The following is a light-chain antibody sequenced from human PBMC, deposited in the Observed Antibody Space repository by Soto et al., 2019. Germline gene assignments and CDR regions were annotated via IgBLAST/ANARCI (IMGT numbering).Light chain of an antibody. CDR1: SSNIGTGYE. Sequence: QSVLTQPPSVSGAPGQSVTISCTGSSSNIGTGYEVQWYKQLPGTAPKLLIFGNRNRTSGVPDRFSGSKSGASASLAITGLQTDDEADYYCQSYGLRLYYVFGSGTKLTVL. J-gene: IGLJ1*01. CDR3: QSYGLRLYYV. V-gene: IGLV1-40*01. CDR2: GNR.